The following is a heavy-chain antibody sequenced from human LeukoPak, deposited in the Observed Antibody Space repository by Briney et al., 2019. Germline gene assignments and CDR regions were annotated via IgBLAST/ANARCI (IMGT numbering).Heavy chain of an antibody. Sequence: GRSLRLSCAASGFTFDDYAMHWVRQASGKGLEWVGRIKSKADGERIDYAAPVKGRFSISRDDSKDTLYLQMNSLKTEDTAVYYCTTVRWGGATELHYWGQGTLVTVSS. J-gene: IGHJ4*02. D-gene: IGHD2-15*01. CDR2: IKSKADGERI. V-gene: IGHV3-15*01. CDR3: TTVRWGGATELHY. CDR1: GFTFDDYA.